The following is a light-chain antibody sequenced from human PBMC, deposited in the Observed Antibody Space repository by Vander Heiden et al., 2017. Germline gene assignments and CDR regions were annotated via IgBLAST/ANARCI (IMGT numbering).Light chain of an antibody. CDR3: QASDSSTGV. J-gene: IGLJ2*01. CDR2: KGS. Sequence: SYVLPQPPSVSVSPGQTASITCSGDKLGDKYACKQQQKPGQTHMLVIYKGSNRPAADPERFSGSNSRTTATLTISGTEARDEDDYYGQASDSSTGVFGGGTKLTVL. V-gene: IGLV3-1*01. CDR1: KLGDKY.